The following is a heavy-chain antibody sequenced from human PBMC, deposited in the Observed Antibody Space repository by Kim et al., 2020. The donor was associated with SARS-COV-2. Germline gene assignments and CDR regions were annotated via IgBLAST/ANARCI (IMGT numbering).Heavy chain of an antibody. Sequence: NYNPSLKSRVTMSVDTSKNQFSLKLSSVTAADTAVYYCARDRDWGSVFDYWGQGTLVTVSS. D-gene: IGHD7-27*01. CDR3: ARDRDWGSVFDY. J-gene: IGHJ4*02. V-gene: IGHV4-4*07.